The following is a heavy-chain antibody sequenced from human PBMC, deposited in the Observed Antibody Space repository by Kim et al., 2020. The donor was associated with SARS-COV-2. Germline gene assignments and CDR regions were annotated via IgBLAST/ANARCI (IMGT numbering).Heavy chain of an antibody. CDR1: GGSFSGYY. D-gene: IGHD3-10*01. CDR3: ARGGKFGELPRRSRSSFDY. J-gene: IGHJ4*02. Sequence: SETLSLTCAVYGGSFSGYYWSWIRQPPGKGLEWIGEINHSGSTNYNPSLKSRVTISVDTSKNQFSLKLSSVTAADTAVYYCARGGKFGELPRRSRSSFDYWGQGTLVTVSS. CDR2: INHSGST. V-gene: IGHV4-34*01.